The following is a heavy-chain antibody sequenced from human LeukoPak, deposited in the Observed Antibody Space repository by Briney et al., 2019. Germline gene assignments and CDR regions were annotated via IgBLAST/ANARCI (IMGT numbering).Heavy chain of an antibody. Sequence: SETLSLTCTVSSGSISTSNYYWSWIRQPPGKGLEWIGYIYYSGSTNYNPSLKSRVTISVDTSKNQFSLKLSSVTAADTAVYYCARTPRFQFAFDIWGQGTMVTVSS. CDR1: SGSISTSNYY. J-gene: IGHJ3*02. CDR3: ARTPRFQFAFDI. V-gene: IGHV4-61*01. CDR2: IYYSGST.